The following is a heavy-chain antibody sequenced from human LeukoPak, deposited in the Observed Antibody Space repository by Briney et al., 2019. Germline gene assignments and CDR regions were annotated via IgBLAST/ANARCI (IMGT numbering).Heavy chain of an antibody. D-gene: IGHD1-26*01. CDR1: GGTFSSYA. V-gene: IGHV1-69*04. CDR3: ARGGRYSGGYFVDY. CDR2: IIPILGIA. J-gene: IGHJ4*02. Sequence: GASVKVSCKASGGTFSSYAISWVRQAPGQGLEWMGRIIPILGIANYAQKFQGRVTITADKSTSTAYMELSSLRSEDTAVYYCARGGRYSGGYFVDYWGQGTLVTVSS.